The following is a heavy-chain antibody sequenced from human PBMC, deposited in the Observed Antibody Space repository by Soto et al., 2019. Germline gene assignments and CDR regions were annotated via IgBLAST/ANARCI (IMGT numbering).Heavy chain of an antibody. CDR2: INPNSGGT. J-gene: IGHJ4*02. D-gene: IGHD3-22*01. CDR3: ARAAYYYDSSGYYPGDY. CDR1: GYTFTGYY. Sequence: ASVKVSCKASGYTFTGYYMHWVRQAPGQGLEWMGWINPNSGGTNYAQKFQGWVTMTRDTSASTAYMEVSSLRSEDTAVYYCARAAYYYDSSGYYPGDYWGQGSLVTVSS. V-gene: IGHV1-2*04.